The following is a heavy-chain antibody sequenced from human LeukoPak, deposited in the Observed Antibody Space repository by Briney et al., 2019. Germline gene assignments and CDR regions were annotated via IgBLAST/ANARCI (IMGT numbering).Heavy chain of an antibody. J-gene: IGHJ4*02. CDR3: AREYHISTLRFLEWLWARTIYFDY. V-gene: IGHV3-7*01. D-gene: IGHD3-3*01. CDR2: IEQDGSEK. CDR1: GSTFSSDW. Sequence: GGSQRPSCPASGSTFSSDWMSWVRQAPRKWLEWVANIEQDGSEKYYVDSVKGRFSISRDNAKNSLYLQMNSLRAEDTAVHYCAREYHISTLRFLEWLWARTIYFDYWGQGTLVTVSS.